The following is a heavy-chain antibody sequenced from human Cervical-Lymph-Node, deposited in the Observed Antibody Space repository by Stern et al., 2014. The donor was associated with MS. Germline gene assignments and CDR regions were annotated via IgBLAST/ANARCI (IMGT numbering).Heavy chain of an antibody. CDR3: AADRADTAMAFDY. J-gene: IGHJ4*02. CDR2: IVVGSGNT. D-gene: IGHD5-18*01. CDR1: GFTFTSSD. V-gene: IGHV1-58*01. Sequence: QLEESGPEVKKPGTSVKVSCKASGFTFTSSDVQWVRQAPGQGLEWVGWIVVGSGNTNYAQKFQERVTITRDMSTSTAYMELSSLRSEDTAVYYCAADRADTAMAFDYWGQGTLVTVSS.